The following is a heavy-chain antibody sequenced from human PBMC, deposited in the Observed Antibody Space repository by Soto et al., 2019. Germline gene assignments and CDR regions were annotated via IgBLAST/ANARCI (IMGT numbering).Heavy chain of an antibody. CDR3: ARIRARFSRSAFDI. CDR2: INSSGST. D-gene: IGHD3-10*01. CDR1: AGSFTTYY. J-gene: IGHJ3*02. V-gene: IGHV4-34*01. Sequence: QVQLQQWGAGLLKPSETLSLTCAVYAGSFTTYYWSWIRQPPGKGLEWIGEINSSGSTNYNPSLKSRLSISVDTSKTQSCLWLTSVTAADTVVYYCARIRARFSRSAFDIWGQGTMVTVSS.